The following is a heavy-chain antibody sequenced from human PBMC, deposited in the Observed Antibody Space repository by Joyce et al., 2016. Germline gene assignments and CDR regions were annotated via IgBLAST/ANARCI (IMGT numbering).Heavy chain of an antibody. J-gene: IGHJ4*02. CDR3: ARVRDSGSYYPFDY. V-gene: IGHV3-53*01. CDR2: IYAGGQS. D-gene: IGHD3-10*01. Sequence: EVQLVESGGGLIQPGGSLRLSCAASGFTVSANYMCWVRQAPGKGLGWISLIYAGGQSYSADSVKGRFTISRDNSKNTLYLQMNSLKPEDTAVYYCARVRDSGSYYPFDYWGQGTLVTVSS. CDR1: GFTVSANY.